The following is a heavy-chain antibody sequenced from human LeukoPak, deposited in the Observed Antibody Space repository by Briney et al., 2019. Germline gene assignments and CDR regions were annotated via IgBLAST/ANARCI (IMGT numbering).Heavy chain of an antibody. Sequence: SETLSLTCTVSGGSMNTYYRTWIRQPPGKGLEWIGYIYHSGSTKYNPSLKSRVTISVDTSKNQFSLNLSSVTAADTAVYYCARGRIAAAVWGQGTLVTVSS. CDR2: IYHSGST. J-gene: IGHJ4*02. V-gene: IGHV4-59*12. CDR3: ARGRIAAAV. D-gene: IGHD6-13*01. CDR1: GGSMNTYY.